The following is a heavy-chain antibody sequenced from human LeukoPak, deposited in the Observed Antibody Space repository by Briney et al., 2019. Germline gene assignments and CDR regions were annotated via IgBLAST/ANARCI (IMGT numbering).Heavy chain of an antibody. CDR1: GGSFSGYY. CDR2: INHSGST. J-gene: IGHJ4*02. Sequence: KPSETLSLTCAVYGGSFSGYYWSWIRQPPGKGLEWIGEINHSGSTNYIPSLKSRVTISVDTSKNQFSLKLSSVTAADTAVYYCASTVGATTFDYWGQGTLVTVSS. CDR3: ASTVGATTFDY. D-gene: IGHD1-26*01. V-gene: IGHV4-34*01.